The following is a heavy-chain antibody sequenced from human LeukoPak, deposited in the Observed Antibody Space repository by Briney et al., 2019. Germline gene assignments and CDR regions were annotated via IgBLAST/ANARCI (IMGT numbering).Heavy chain of an antibody. CDR1: GGSFSGYY. J-gene: IGHJ4*02. CDR2: INHSGST. V-gene: IGHV4-34*01. Sequence: SETLSLTCAVYGGSFSGYYWSWIRQPPGKGLEWIGEINHSGSTNYNPSLKSRVTISVDTSKNQFSLKLSSVTAADTAVYYCARGAAVAGIRATTTFDYWGQGTLVTVSS. D-gene: IGHD6-19*01. CDR3: ARGAAVAGIRATTTFDY.